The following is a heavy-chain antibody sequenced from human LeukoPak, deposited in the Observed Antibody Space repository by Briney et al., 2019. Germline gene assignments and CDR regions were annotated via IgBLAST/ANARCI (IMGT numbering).Heavy chain of an antibody. CDR1: GYTFTNYW. J-gene: IGHJ4*02. CDR3: ARAVAAAGHGYFDY. V-gene: IGHV5-51*01. Sequence: PGESLKISCKGSGYTFTNYWIGWVRQMPGKGLEYMGIIYPGDSDTRYSPSFQGQVTISADKSISTAYLQWSSLKASNTAIYYCARAVAAAGHGYFDYWGQGTSVTVSS. D-gene: IGHD6-13*01. CDR2: IYPGDSDT.